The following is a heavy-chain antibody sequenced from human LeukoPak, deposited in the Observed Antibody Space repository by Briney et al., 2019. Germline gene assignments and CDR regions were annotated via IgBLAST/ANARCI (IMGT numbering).Heavy chain of an antibody. V-gene: IGHV3-7*01. CDR2: IKQDGSEK. J-gene: IGHJ4*02. CDR1: GFTFSSYW. CDR3: TRTVVPAAIRFSECSNSSTHFDY. D-gene: IGHD2-2*01. Sequence: GGSLRLSCAASGFTFSSYWMSWVRQAPGKGLEWVANIKQDGSEKYYVDSVKGRFTISRDNAKNSLYLQMNSLRAEDTAVYYCTRTVVPAAIRFSECSNSSTHFDYWGQGTLVTVSS.